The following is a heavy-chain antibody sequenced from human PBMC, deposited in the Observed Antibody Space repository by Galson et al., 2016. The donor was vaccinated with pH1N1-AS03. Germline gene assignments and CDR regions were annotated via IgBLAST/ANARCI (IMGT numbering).Heavy chain of an antibody. D-gene: IGHD2/OR15-2a*01. Sequence: PALVKPTQTLTLTCSVSGVSVTSSGVGVGWFRQPPGKALEWLALVYWDETRRYSPSLKNRITIAKDSSKNQVVLTVTSVDPMDIATYFCALPNSGGNAFEIWGPGTMVTVSS. J-gene: IGHJ3*02. CDR3: ALPNSGGNAFEI. CDR2: VYWDETR. V-gene: IGHV2-5*02. CDR1: GVSVTSSGVG.